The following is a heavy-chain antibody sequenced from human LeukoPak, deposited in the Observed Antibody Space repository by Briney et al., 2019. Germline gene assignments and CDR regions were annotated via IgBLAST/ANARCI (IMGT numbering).Heavy chain of an antibody. Sequence: SETLSLTCAVSGGSINSHYWGWIRQPPGKGLQWIGDIYYTGKNNYNPSLKSRVTISLDTSKDHLSLNLTSVLAADTAIYYCARRDSGWNYFDYWGQGILVTASS. V-gene: IGHV4-59*08. D-gene: IGHD5-12*01. CDR1: GGSINSHY. J-gene: IGHJ4*02. CDR2: IYYTGKN. CDR3: ARRDSGWNYFDY.